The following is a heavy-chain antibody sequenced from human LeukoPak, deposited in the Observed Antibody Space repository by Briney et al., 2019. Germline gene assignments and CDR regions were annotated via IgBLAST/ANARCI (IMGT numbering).Heavy chain of an antibody. J-gene: IGHJ5*02. CDR2: ISGSGGST. D-gene: IGHD2-2*01. CDR3: AKDANCSSTSCSGSFDP. Sequence: GGSLRLSCAASGFTFSSYWMSWVRQAPGKGLEWVSAISGSGGSTYYADSVKGRFTISRDNSKNTLYLQMNSLRAEDTAVYYCAKDANCSSTSCSGSFDPWGQGTLVTVSS. CDR1: GFTFSSYW. V-gene: IGHV3-23*01.